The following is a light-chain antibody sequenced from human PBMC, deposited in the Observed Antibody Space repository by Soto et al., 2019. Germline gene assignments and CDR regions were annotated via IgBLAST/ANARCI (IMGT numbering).Light chain of an antibody. CDR1: SSDIGAGSD. J-gene: IGLJ1*01. CDR3: QSYDSSLSGYV. CDR2: ANN. V-gene: IGLV1-40*01. Sequence: QSVLTQTPSVSGAPGQRVTISCTGSSSDIGAGSDVHWYQQLPGTAPKLLIFANNIRPSGVPDRVSGSKSGTSASLAITVLQAEDEADYYCQSYDSSLSGYVFGTGTKLTVL.